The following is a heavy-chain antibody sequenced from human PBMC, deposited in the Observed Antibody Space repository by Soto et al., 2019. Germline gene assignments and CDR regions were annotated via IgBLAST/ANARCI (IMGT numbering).Heavy chain of an antibody. CDR2: INRDGTMT. D-gene: IGHD2-15*01. Sequence: EVQLVESGGGLVQPGGSLRLSCVASGFTFSDSWITWVRQVPGKGLEWVANINRDGTMTNYVASMGGRFAISRDNPRSSVYLHMTNLRTEDTAIYHCVKESRSGGSWWGQGTLVTVSS. CDR3: VKESRSGGSW. J-gene: IGHJ4*02. V-gene: IGHV3-7*01. CDR1: GFTFSDSW.